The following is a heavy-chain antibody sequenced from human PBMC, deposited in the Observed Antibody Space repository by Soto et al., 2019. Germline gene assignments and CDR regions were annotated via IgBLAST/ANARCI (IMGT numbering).Heavy chain of an antibody. CDR3: ARDYKDDFWSGPKGDY. V-gene: IGHV3-11*01. D-gene: IGHD3-3*01. J-gene: IGHJ4*02. CDR2: ISSSGSTI. CDR1: GFTFSDYY. Sequence: GGSLRLSCAASGFTFSDYYMSWIRQAPGKGLEWVSYISSSGSTIYYADSVKGRFTISRDNAKNSLYLQMNSLRAEDTAVYYCARDYKDDFWSGPKGDYWGQGTLVTVSS.